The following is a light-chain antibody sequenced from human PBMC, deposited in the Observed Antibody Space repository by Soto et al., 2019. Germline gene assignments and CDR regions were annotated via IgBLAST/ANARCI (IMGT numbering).Light chain of an antibody. J-gene: IGLJ1*01. V-gene: IGLV2-23*01. CDR3: CSFAGSGTFYV. Sequence: QCVRTQPASVTGVPRQGITISCTGTSNDFGSYNFVSWYQQHPGKAPKLMIYEGSKRPSGVSNRFSGSKSGNTASLTISGLQAEDEADYYCCSFAGSGTFYVFGTGTKVTVL. CDR2: EGS. CDR1: SNDFGSYNF.